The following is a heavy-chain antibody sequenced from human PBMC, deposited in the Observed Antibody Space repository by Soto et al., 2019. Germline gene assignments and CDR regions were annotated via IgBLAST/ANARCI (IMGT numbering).Heavy chain of an antibody. CDR3: AKGDTGYGMDV. Sequence: PGGSLRLSCAASGFTFSSYGMHWVRQAPGKGLEWVAVISYDGSNKYYADSVKGRFTISRDNSKNTLYLQMNSLRAEDTAVCYCAKGDTGYGMDVWGQGTTVTVSS. CDR2: ISYDGSNK. D-gene: IGHD5-18*01. J-gene: IGHJ6*02. CDR1: GFTFSSYG. V-gene: IGHV3-30*18.